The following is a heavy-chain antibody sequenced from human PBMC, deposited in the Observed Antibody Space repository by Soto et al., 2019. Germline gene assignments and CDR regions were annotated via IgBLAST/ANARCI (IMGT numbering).Heavy chain of an antibody. J-gene: IGHJ6*02. CDR1: GGSISSYY. CDR3: AHSLRGRSYYYYYYGMDV. V-gene: IGHV4-59*12. D-gene: IGHD3-16*01. Sequence: SETLSLTCIVSGGSISSYYWSWIRQPPGKGMEWIGYIYYSGSTNYNPSLKSRVTISVDKSKNQFSLKLSSVTAADTAVYYCAHSLRGRSYYYYYYGMDVWGQGTTVTVSS. CDR2: IYYSGST.